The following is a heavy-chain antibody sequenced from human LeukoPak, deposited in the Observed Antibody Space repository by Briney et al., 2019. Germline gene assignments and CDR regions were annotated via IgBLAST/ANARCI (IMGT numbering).Heavy chain of an antibody. V-gene: IGHV3-21*04. CDR2: ISTSSSYI. CDR1: GFTFSSYS. J-gene: IGHJ4*02. CDR3: ARDRDAEVGAISL. Sequence: GGSLRLSCAASGFTFSSYSMNWVRQAPGKGLEGVSSISTSSSYIYFADSVKGRFTISRDNSKNTLYLQMNSLRAEDTAVYYCARDRDAEVGAISLWGQGTLVTVSS. D-gene: IGHD1-26*01.